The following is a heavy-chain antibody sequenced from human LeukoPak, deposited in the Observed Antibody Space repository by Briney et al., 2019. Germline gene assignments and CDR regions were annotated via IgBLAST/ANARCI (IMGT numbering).Heavy chain of an antibody. Sequence: ASVKVSCKASGYRFTIYYMHWVRQAPGQGLEWMGIINPSGGSTTYAQKFQGRVTMTRDTSTSTVYMDLRSLRSEDTAVYYCARSDYGVTQSYDYWGQGTLVTVSS. V-gene: IGHV1-46*01. J-gene: IGHJ4*02. CDR3: ARSDYGVTQSYDY. CDR1: GYRFTIYY. CDR2: INPSGGST. D-gene: IGHD4-17*01.